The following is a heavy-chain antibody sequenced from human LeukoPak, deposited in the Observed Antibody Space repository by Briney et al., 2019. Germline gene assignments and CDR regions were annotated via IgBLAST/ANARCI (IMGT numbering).Heavy chain of an antibody. CDR1: GFTFSSYA. CDR2: ISYDGSNK. V-gene: IGHV3-30*04. D-gene: IGHD5-18*01. J-gene: IGHJ6*02. Sequence: PGGSLRPSCAASGFTFSSYAMHWVRQAPGKGLEWVAVISYDGSNKYYADSVKGRFTISKDNSKNTLYLQMNSLRAEDTAVYYCASVDTAMVSDYYYYYGMDVWGQGTTVTVSS. CDR3: ASVDTAMVSDYYYYYGMDV.